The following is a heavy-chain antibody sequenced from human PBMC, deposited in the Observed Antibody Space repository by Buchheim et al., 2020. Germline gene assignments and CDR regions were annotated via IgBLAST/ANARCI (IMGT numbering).Heavy chain of an antibody. CDR2: IYHSGST. Sequence: QVQLQESGPGLVKPSGTLSLTCAVSGGSISSSNWWSWVRQPPGKGLEWIGVIYHSGSTNYNPSLKSRVTISVGKSTKQFSLKLSSVTAADTAVYYCASDAPGIAVSGKDYYYGMDVWGQGTT. V-gene: IGHV4-4*02. D-gene: IGHD6-19*01. CDR1: GGSISSSNW. J-gene: IGHJ6*02. CDR3: ASDAPGIAVSGKDYYYGMDV.